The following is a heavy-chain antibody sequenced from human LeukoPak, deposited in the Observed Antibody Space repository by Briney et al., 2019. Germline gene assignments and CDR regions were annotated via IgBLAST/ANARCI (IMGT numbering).Heavy chain of an antibody. J-gene: IGHJ6*03. D-gene: IGHD3-3*01. CDR1: GGSFSGYY. Sequence: SETLSLTCAVYGGSFSGYYWNWIRQPPGKGLEWIGEINHSGSTNYNPSLKSRVTISVDTSKNQFSLKLSSVTAADTAVYYCARRSLRHDFWSGHYYYYMDVWGKGTTVTVSS. CDR2: INHSGST. CDR3: ARRSLRHDFWSGHYYYYMDV. V-gene: IGHV4-34*01.